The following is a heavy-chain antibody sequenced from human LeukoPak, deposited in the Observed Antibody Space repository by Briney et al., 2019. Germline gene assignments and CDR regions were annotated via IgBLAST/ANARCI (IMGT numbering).Heavy chain of an antibody. D-gene: IGHD3-22*01. CDR1: GFTFRSYT. CDR3: AKDYYVPNY. J-gene: IGHJ4*02. V-gene: IGHV3-23*01. Sequence: PGGSLRLSCAASGFTFRSYTMSWVRQAPGKGLEWVSAISGSAGIIYDADSVKGRFTISRDNSKNTLYLQMNSLRAEDTAVYYCAKDYYVPNYWGQGTLVTVSS. CDR2: ISGSAGII.